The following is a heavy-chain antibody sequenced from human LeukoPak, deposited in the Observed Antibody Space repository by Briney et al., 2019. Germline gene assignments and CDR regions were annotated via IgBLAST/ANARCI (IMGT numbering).Heavy chain of an antibody. Sequence: PGGPLRLSCAASGFTFSSYWMSWVRQAPGKGLEWVANIKQDGSEKYYVDSVKGRFTISRDNAKNSLYLQMNSLRAEDTAVYYCARGTTIFGVVSRLDYWGQGALVTVSS. J-gene: IGHJ4*02. V-gene: IGHV3-7*01. CDR3: ARGTTIFGVVSRLDY. CDR1: GFTFSSYW. D-gene: IGHD3-3*01. CDR2: IKQDGSEK.